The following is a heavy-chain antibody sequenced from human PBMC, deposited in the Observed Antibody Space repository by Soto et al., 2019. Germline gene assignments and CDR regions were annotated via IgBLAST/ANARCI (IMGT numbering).Heavy chain of an antibody. J-gene: IGHJ4*02. CDR3: ARSIVVVTALDY. CDR2: MNPNSGNT. CDR1: GYTFTSYD. V-gene: IGHV1-8*01. Sequence: ASVKVSCKASGYTFTSYDINWVRQATGQGLEWMGWMNPNSGNTKYSQKFQGRVTITRDTSASTAYMELSSLRSEDTAVYYCARSIVVVTALDYWGQGTPVTSPQ. D-gene: IGHD2-21*02.